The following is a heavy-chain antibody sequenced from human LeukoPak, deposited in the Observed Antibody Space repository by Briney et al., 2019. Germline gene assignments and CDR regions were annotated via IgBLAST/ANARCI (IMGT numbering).Heavy chain of an antibody. CDR2: IKQDGSEK. D-gene: IGHD5-12*01. Sequence: GGSLRLSCAASGFTFSSCWMSWVRQAPGKGLEWVANIKQDGSEKYYVDSVKGRFTISRDNAKNSLYLQMNSLRAEDTAVYYCARVRGYRPDYWGQGTLVTVSS. J-gene: IGHJ4*02. CDR1: GFTFSSCW. V-gene: IGHV3-7*01. CDR3: ARVRGYRPDY.